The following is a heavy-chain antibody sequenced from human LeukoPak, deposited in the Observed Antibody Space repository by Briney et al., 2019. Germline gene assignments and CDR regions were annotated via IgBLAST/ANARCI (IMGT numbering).Heavy chain of an antibody. D-gene: IGHD2-15*01. J-gene: IGHJ4*02. CDR3: ASLACSGGSCYSELIDY. Sequence: GGSLRLSCAASGFTFSSYSMNWVRQAPEKGLEWVSYISSSSSTIYYADSVKGRFTISRDNAKNSLYLQMNSLRDEDTAVYYCASLACSGGSCYSELIDYWGQGTLVTVSS. CDR2: ISSSSSTI. V-gene: IGHV3-48*02. CDR1: GFTFSSYS.